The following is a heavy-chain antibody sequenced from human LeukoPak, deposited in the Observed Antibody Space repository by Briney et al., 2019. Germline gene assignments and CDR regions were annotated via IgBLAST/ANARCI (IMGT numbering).Heavy chain of an antibody. Sequence: GGSLRLSCAAPGFTFSSYWMSWVRQAPGKGLEWVANIKQDGSEKYYVDSVKGRFTISRDNAKNSLYLHMNSLRAEDTAVYYCARESWTIQQLADYYYYYYMDVWGKGTTVTVSS. CDR3: ARESWTIQQLADYYYYYYMDV. J-gene: IGHJ6*03. CDR2: IKQDGSEK. CDR1: GFTFSSYW. D-gene: IGHD6-13*01. V-gene: IGHV3-7*01.